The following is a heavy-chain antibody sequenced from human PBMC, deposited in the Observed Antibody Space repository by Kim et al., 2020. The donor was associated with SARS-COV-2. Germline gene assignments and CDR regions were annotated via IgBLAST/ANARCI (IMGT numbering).Heavy chain of an antibody. Sequence: ASVKVSCKASGYTFTNYYIYWVRQAPGQGLEWMGTINPSGGSTNYAQNFQGRVTMTSDTSTTTVYMELSSLTSDDTAVYYCARVFSVVNPPDYWGQGTLVTVSS. J-gene: IGHJ4*02. D-gene: IGHD2-15*01. CDR2: INPSGGST. CDR1: GYTFTNYY. CDR3: ARVFSVVNPPDY. V-gene: IGHV1-46*01.